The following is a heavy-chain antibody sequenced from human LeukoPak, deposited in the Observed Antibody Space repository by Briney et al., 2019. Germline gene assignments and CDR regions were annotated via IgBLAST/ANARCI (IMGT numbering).Heavy chain of an antibody. CDR2: ISSSSSYI. CDR3: ARGRSGSLYNWFDP. Sequence: PGGSLRLSCAASGFTFSSYSMNWVRQAPGQGLEWVSSISSSSSYIYYADSVKGRFTISRDNAKNSLYLQMNSLRAEDTAVYYCARGRSGSLYNWFDPWGQGTLVTVSS. J-gene: IGHJ5*02. D-gene: IGHD3-10*01. CDR1: GFTFSSYS. V-gene: IGHV3-21*01.